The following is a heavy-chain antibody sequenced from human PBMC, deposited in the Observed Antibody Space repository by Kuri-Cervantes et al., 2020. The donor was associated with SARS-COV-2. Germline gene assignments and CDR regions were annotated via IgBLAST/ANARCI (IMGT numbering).Heavy chain of an antibody. D-gene: IGHD3-22*01. CDR2: ISYDGSNK. CDR1: GFTFSSYA. Sequence: GESLRLSCAASGFTFSSYAMHWVRQAPGKGLEWVAVISYDGSNKYYADSVKGRFTISRDNSKNTLYLQMNSLRAEDTAVYYCATQGTIYYYDTLWGQGTLVTVSS. CDR3: ATQGTIYYYDTL. V-gene: IGHV3-30-3*01. J-gene: IGHJ4*02.